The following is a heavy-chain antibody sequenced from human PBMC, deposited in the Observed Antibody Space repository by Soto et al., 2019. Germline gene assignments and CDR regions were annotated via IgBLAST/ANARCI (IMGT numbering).Heavy chain of an antibody. CDR2: INSDGSST. V-gene: IGHV3-74*01. CDR3: ASGIYSSSWLWGHYYGMDV. Sequence: PGGSLRLSCAASGFTFSSYWMHWVRQAPGKGLVWVSRINSDGSSTSYADSVKGRFTISRDNAKNTLYLQMNSLRAEDTAVYYCASGIYSSSWLWGHYYGMDVWGQGTTVTVSS. J-gene: IGHJ6*02. D-gene: IGHD6-13*01. CDR1: GFTFSSYW.